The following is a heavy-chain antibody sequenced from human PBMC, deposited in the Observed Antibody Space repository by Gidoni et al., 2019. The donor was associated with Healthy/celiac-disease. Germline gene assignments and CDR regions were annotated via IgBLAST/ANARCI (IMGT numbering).Heavy chain of an antibody. J-gene: IGHJ4*02. CDR3: ARLYCSSTSCFYYFDY. V-gene: IGHV1-69*01. Sequence: QVQLVQSGAEVQKPGSSVKVSCKASGGTFSSYAISWVRQAPGQGLEWMGGIIPIFGTANYAQKFQGRVTITADESTSTAYMELSSLRSEDTTVYYCARLYCSSTSCFYYFDYWGQGTLVTVSS. D-gene: IGHD2-2*01. CDR1: GGTFSSYA. CDR2: IIPIFGTA.